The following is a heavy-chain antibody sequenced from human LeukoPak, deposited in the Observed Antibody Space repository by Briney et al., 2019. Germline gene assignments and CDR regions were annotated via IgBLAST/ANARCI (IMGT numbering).Heavy chain of an antibody. D-gene: IGHD3-16*01. Sequence: GGSLRLSCAASGFTFSSYAMSWVRQAPGKGLEWVSAISGSGGSTYYADSVKGRFTISRDNSKNTLYLQMNSLRAEDTAVYYRAKDRAYDYVWGSFDYWGQGTLVTVSS. CDR1: GFTFSSYA. V-gene: IGHV3-23*01. CDR3: AKDRAYDYVWGSFDY. CDR2: ISGSGGST. J-gene: IGHJ4*02.